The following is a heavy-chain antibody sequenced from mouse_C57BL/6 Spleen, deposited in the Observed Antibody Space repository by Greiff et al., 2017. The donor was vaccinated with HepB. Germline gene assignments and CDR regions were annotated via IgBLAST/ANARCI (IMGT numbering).Heavy chain of an antibody. CDR2: IRNKANNHAT. J-gene: IGHJ2*01. Sequence: EVKLQESGGGLVQPGGSMKLSCAASGFTFSDAWMDWVRQSPEKGLEWVAEIRNKANNHATYYAESVKGRFTISRDDSKSSVYLQMNSLRAEDTGIYYCTRFYYYGSSPYFDYWGQGTTLTVSS. D-gene: IGHD1-1*01. CDR1: GFTFSDAW. V-gene: IGHV6-6*01. CDR3: TRFYYYGSSPYFDY.